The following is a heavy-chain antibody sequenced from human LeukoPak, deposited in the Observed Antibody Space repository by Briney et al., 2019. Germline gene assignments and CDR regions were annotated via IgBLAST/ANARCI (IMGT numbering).Heavy chain of an antibody. Sequence: GGSLRLSCAASGFTFSSYWMSWVRQAPGKGLEWVANIKQDGSETYYVDSVKGRFTISRDNAKNSLYLQMNSLRAEDTAVYYCAKGFYPDRTMIVVVVDYWGQGSLVTVSS. CDR3: AKGFYPDRTMIVVVVDY. CDR1: GFTFSSYW. D-gene: IGHD3-22*01. J-gene: IGHJ4*02. CDR2: IKQDGSET. V-gene: IGHV3-7*03.